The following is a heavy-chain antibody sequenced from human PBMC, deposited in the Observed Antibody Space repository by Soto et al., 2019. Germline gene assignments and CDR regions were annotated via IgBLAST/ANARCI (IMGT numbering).Heavy chain of an antibody. CDR2: VYYSGGA. CDR3: TRDGDGRMTTNPYYYYGMDV. CDR1: GGSISGYY. D-gene: IGHD2-21*02. V-gene: IGHV4-59*01. Sequence: SETLSLTCTVSGGSISGYYWSWIRQPPGKGLEWIGNVYYSGGAKYNPSVKRRVSISVDTSKNQFSLNLSSVAAADTAVYYCTRDGDGRMTTNPYYYYGMDVWGPGITVTAP. J-gene: IGHJ6*02.